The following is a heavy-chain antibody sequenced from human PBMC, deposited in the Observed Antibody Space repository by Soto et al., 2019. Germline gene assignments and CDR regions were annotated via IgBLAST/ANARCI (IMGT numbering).Heavy chain of an antibody. CDR1: GFTFSNAW. V-gene: IGHV3-15*01. J-gene: IGHJ3*02. Sequence: GGSLRLSCAASGFTFSNAWMSWVRQAPGKGLEWVGRIKSKTDGGTTDYTAPVKGRFTISRDDSKNTLYLQMNSLKTEDTAVYYCSTAVRIAARPWAFDIWGQGTMVTVSS. D-gene: IGHD6-6*01. CDR2: IKSKTDGGTT. CDR3: STAVRIAARPWAFDI.